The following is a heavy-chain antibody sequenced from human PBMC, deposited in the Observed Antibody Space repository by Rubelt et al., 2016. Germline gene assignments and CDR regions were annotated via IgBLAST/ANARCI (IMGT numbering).Heavy chain of an antibody. D-gene: IGHD3-10*01. CDR3: ARGPLGWVVSVRGVWSI. V-gene: IGHV4-39*07. J-gene: IGHJ3*02. Sequence: QLQLQESGPGLVKPSETLSLTCTVSGGSISSSSYYWGWIRQPPGKGLEWIGEINHSGSTNYNPSLKSRVTISVDTSKNQFSLKPSAVTAADTAVYYCARGPLGWVVSVRGVWSIWGQGTMVTVSS. CDR2: INHSGST. CDR1: GGSISSSSYY.